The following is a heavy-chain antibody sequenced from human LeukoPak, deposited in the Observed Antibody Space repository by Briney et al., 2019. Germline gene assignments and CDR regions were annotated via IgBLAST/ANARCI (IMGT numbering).Heavy chain of an antibody. CDR2: INSDGSST. Sequence: GRSLRLSCAASGFTFSSYWMHWVRQAPGKGLVWVSRINSDGSSTSYADSVKGRFTISRDNAKNTLYLQMNSLRAEDTAVYYCARERYSSATVFDYWGQGTLVTVSS. V-gene: IGHV3-74*01. CDR1: GFTFSSYW. J-gene: IGHJ4*02. CDR3: ARERYSSATVFDY. D-gene: IGHD6-19*01.